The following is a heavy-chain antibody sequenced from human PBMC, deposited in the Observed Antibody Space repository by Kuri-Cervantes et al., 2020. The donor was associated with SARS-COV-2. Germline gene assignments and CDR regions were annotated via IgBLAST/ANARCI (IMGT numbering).Heavy chain of an antibody. Sequence: SESLSLTCTVSGGSISSYYWCWIRQPPGKGLEWICYFYSRGITNYDPSPKNRVTISADTSKNQLSLKLTSLTAADSAVYYCARDNILFSGSGFDSWGPGALVTVSS. CDR2: FYSRGIT. D-gene: IGHD1-26*01. CDR1: GGSISSYY. J-gene: IGHJ4*02. V-gene: IGHV4-59*01. CDR3: ARDNILFSGSGFDS.